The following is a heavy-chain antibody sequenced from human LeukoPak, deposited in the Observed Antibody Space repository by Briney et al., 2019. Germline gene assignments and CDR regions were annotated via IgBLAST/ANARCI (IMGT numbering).Heavy chain of an antibody. J-gene: IGHJ4*02. CDR3: ARLPLAGHLTFDY. D-gene: IGHD2-15*01. Sequence: DSVKGRFTISRDNSKNTLYLQMNSLRAEDTAVYYCARLPLAGHLTFDYWGQGTLVTVSS. V-gene: IGHV3-30*01.